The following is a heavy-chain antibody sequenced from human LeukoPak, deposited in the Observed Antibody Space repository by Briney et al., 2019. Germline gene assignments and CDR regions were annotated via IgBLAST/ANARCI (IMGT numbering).Heavy chain of an antibody. Sequence: ASVKVSCKASGYTLTSYYMHWVRQAPGQGLEWMGIINPSGGSTSYAQKFQGRVTMTRDTSTSTVYMELSSLRSEDTAVYYCARDLGGNSVVEGVDYWGQGTLVTVSS. CDR1: GYTLTSYY. V-gene: IGHV1-46*01. CDR2: INPSGGST. J-gene: IGHJ4*02. D-gene: IGHD4-23*01. CDR3: ARDLGGNSVVEGVDY.